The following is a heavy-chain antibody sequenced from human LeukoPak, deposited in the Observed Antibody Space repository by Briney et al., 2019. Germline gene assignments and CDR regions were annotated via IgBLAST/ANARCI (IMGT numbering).Heavy chain of an antibody. D-gene: IGHD6-19*01. CDR3: ARINGRGNGWLRPLDY. Sequence: ASVKVSCKASGYTFLHHDINWVRQVTGQGLEWMAWVSPNSGNTGYAQKFKGRVTLNIDTSINTAYMELSSLRSEDTGVYYCARINGRGNGWLRPLDYWGQGTLVTVP. CDR1: GYTFLHHD. CDR2: VSPNSGNT. V-gene: IGHV1-8*01. J-gene: IGHJ4*02.